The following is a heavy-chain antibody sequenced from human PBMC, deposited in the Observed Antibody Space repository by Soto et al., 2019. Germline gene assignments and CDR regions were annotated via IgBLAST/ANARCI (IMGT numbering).Heavy chain of an antibody. J-gene: IGHJ4*02. V-gene: IGHV3-7*01. D-gene: IGHD5-12*01. Sequence: GESLKISCAASGFTFSSYWMSWVRQAPGKGLEWVANIKQDGSEKYYVDSVKGRFTISRDNAKNSLYLQMNSLRAEDTAVYYCARDMVAIDYWGQGTLVTVSS. CDR2: IKQDGSEK. CDR3: ARDMVAIDY. CDR1: GFTFSSYW.